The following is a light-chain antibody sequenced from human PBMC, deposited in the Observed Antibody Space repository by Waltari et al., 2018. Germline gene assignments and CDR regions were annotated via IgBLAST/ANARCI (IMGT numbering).Light chain of an antibody. V-gene: IGKV1-39*01. CDR2: AAS. CDR1: QSISSY. Sequence: DIQMTQSPSSLSASVGDRVPLTCRASQSISSYLNWYQQKPGKAPKLLIYAASSLQSGVPSRFSGSGSGTDFTLTISSLQPEDFATYYCQQSYSTPPQMYTFGQGTKLDIK. CDR3: QQSYSTPPQMYT. J-gene: IGKJ2*01.